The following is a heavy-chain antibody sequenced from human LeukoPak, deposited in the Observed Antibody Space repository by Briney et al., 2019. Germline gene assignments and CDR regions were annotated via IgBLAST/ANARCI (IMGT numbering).Heavy chain of an antibody. CDR2: INPNSGGT. D-gene: IGHD6-6*01. J-gene: IGHJ3*02. CDR1: GYTFTGYY. CDR3: ARDWDYSRSTDIFDI. Sequence: ASVKVSCKASGYTFTGYYMHWVRQAPGQGLEWMGWINPNSGGTNYAQKFQGRVTMTRDTSISTAYMELRSLRSDDTAVYYCARDWDYSRSTDIFDIWGQGTTVTVSS. V-gene: IGHV1-2*02.